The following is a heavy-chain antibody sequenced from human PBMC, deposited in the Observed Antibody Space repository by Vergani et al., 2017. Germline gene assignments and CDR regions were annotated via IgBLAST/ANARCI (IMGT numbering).Heavy chain of an antibody. J-gene: IGHJ3*02. CDR2: ISSSSSTI. Sequence: EVQLVESGGGLVKPGGSLRLSCAASGFTFSSYSMNWVRQAPGKGLEWVSYISSSSSTIYYADSVKGRFTISRDNAKNSLYLQMNSLRAEDTAVYYCARVGEIKFDAFDIWGQGTMVTVSS. CDR3: ARVGEIKFDAFDI. V-gene: IGHV3-48*01. D-gene: IGHD3-10*01. CDR1: GFTFSSYS.